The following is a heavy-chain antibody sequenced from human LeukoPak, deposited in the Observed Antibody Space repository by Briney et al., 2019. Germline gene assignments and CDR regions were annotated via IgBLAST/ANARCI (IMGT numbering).Heavy chain of an antibody. CDR3: AELGITMIGGV. CDR2: IITSSSYI. J-gene: IGHJ6*04. CDR1: GFTFSTYE. D-gene: IGHD3-10*02. V-gene: IGHV3-21*01. Sequence: PGGSLRLSCAASGFTFSTYEMNWVRQAPGKGLEWVSSIITSSSYIYYADSVKGRFTISRDNAKNSLYLQMNSLRAEDTAVYYCAELGITMIGGVWGKGTTVTISS.